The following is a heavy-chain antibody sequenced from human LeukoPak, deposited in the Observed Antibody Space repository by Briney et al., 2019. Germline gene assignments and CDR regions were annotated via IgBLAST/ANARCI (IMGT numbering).Heavy chain of an antibody. CDR3: ARQGLTPTPDPRYYYYYGMDV. Sequence: GESLKISCKGSGYSFTSYWIGWVRQMPGKGLEWMGIIYPGDSDTRYSPSFQGQVTISADKSISTAYLQWSSLKASDTPMYYCARQGLTPTPDPRYYYYYGMDVWGQGTTVTVSS. CDR2: IYPGDSDT. V-gene: IGHV5-51*01. CDR1: GYSFTSYW. D-gene: IGHD2-15*01. J-gene: IGHJ6*02.